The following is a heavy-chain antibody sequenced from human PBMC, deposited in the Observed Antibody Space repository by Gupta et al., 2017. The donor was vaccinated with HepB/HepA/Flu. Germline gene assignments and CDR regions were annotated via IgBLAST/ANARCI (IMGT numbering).Heavy chain of an antibody. Sequence: MSWVRQAPGKGLEWVGRIKSKTDGGTTDYAAPVKGRFTISRDDSKNTLYLQMNSLKTEDTAVYYCTTDRPEDIVVVPAAQNWYFDLWGRGTLVTVSS. D-gene: IGHD2-2*01. J-gene: IGHJ2*01. CDR3: TTDRPEDIVVVPAAQNWYFDL. V-gene: IGHV3-15*01. CDR2: IKSKTDGGTT.